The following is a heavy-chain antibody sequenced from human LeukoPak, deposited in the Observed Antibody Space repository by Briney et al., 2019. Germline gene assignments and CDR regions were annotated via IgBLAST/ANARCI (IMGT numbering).Heavy chain of an antibody. Sequence: SETLSLTCAVHGGSFSGYYWGWLRQPPGRGVEWVGQINQSGRTNYNPSRKSRGTIAVDTSKTQFSLKLSSVTAADTAVYYCARGQGYDFWSGCNWFDRWGQGTLVTVSS. CDR2: INQSGRT. J-gene: IGHJ5*02. V-gene: IGHV4-34*01. CDR3: ARGQGYDFWSGCNWFDR. D-gene: IGHD3-3*01. CDR1: GGSFSGYY.